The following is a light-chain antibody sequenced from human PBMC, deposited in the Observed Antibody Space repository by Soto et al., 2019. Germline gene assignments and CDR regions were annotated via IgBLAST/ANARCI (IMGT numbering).Light chain of an antibody. J-gene: IGLJ1*01. CDR3: SSTLLYV. Sequence: QSALTQPASVSGSPGQSITISCTGTSSDVGGYNYVSWYQQHPGKAPKLMIYDVSNRPSGVSNRFSGSKSGNTASLTISGLQAEDEADYTSSSTLLYVFGTGTKLTVL. V-gene: IGLV2-14*01. CDR2: DVS. CDR1: SSDVGGYNY.